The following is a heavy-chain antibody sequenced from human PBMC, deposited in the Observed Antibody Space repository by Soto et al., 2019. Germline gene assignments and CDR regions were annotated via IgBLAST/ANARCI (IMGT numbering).Heavy chain of an antibody. J-gene: IGHJ6*02. CDR2: ISSSGSTI. V-gene: IGHV3-48*03. Sequence: PGGSLRLSCAASGFTFSSYEMNWVRQAPGKGLEWVSYISSSGSTIYYADSVKGRFTISRDNAKNSLYLQMNSLRAEDTAVYYCARVRHMLRRYCGMDVWGQGTTVTVYS. D-gene: IGHD3-10*01. CDR3: ARVRHMLRRYCGMDV. CDR1: GFTFSSYE.